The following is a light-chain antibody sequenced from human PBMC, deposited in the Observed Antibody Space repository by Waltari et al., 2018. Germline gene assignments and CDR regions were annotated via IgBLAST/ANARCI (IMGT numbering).Light chain of an antibody. Sequence: QSALTQPRSVSGSPGKSVTISCTRTSSDVVGFNYVSWYQQHPCKAPKLMIYDLSKRPSGVPHRFSGSNSGNTASLTISGLQSEDEADYYCCSYAGSYTVVFGTGTKVTVL. J-gene: IGLJ1*01. CDR2: DLS. CDR1: SSDVVGFNY. V-gene: IGLV2-11*01. CDR3: CSYAGSYTVV.